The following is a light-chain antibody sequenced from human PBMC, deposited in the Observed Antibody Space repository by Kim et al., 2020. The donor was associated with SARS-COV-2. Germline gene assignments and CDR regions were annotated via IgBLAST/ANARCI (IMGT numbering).Light chain of an antibody. CDR3: QTWGTGIPWV. V-gene: IGLV4-69*01. CDR2: LNSDGSH. CDR1: SGHSSYA. Sequence: QLVLTQSPSAPASLGASVKLTCTLSSGHSSYAIAWHQQQPEKGPRYLMKLNSDGSHSKGDGIPDRFSGSSSGAERYLTISSLQSEDEADYYCQTWGTGIPWVFGGGTQLTVL. J-gene: IGLJ3*02.